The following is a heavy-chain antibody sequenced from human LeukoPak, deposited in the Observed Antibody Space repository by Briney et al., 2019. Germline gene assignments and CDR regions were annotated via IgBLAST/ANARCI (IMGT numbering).Heavy chain of an antibody. V-gene: IGHV1-46*01. Sequence: ASVKISCKASGYTFTIYYIHWVRQAPGQGLEWMGMINPSGGSTSYAQKFQGRVTVTRDTSTSTVYMELSSLTSEDTAVYYCARDLRSDSNWFDPWGQGTLATVSS. CDR1: GYTFTIYY. J-gene: IGHJ5*02. CDR3: ARDLRSDSNWFDP. CDR2: INPSGGST. D-gene: IGHD1-26*01.